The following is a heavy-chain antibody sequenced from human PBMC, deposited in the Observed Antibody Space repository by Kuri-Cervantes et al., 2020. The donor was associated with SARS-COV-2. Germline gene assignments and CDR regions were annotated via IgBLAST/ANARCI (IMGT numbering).Heavy chain of an antibody. CDR2: IRGSGGTT. CDR3: AKDQNLDVVVVPAA. Sequence: GESLKISCAASGFTFSSYAMNWVRQAPGKGLEWVSTIRGSGGTTFYADSVKGRFTISRDNSKNTLYLQMNSLRAEDTAVYYCAKDQNLDVVVVPAAWGQGSLVTVSS. J-gene: IGHJ5*02. D-gene: IGHD2-15*01. CDR1: GFTFSSYA. V-gene: IGHV3-23*01.